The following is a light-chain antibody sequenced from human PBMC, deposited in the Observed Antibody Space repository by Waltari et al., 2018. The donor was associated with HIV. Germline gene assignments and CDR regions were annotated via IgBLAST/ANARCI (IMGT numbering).Light chain of an antibody. CDR2: NNN. Sequence: QSVLTQPHSASGTPGQRISISCSGCSSNIGSYTVNWYQQLPGAAPKLLMYNNNQRPSGVPNRFSCSKSGTSASLAISGLQSEDEADYYCAAWDDSLNGYVFGTGTKVTVL. CDR1: SSNIGSYT. J-gene: IGLJ1*01. V-gene: IGLV1-44*01. CDR3: AAWDDSLNGYV.